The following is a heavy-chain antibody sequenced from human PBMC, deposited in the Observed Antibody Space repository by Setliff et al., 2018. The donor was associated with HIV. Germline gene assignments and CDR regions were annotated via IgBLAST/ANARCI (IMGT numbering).Heavy chain of an antibody. CDR3: ARHSGLGGYYSPFDY. Sequence: SETLSLTCTVSGDSISRGPYYWSWIRQPAGKGLEWIGRVYTSGDTNYNPSLRSRVTISVDTSKNQFSLKLSSVTAADTTVYYCARHSGLGGYYSPFDYWGPGTLVTVSS. V-gene: IGHV4-61*02. CDR1: GDSISRGPYY. J-gene: IGHJ4*02. D-gene: IGHD3-22*01. CDR2: VYTSGDT.